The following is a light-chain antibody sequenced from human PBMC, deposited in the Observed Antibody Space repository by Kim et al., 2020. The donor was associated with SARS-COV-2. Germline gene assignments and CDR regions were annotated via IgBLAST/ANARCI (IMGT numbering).Light chain of an antibody. Sequence: QLVLTQSPSASASLGALVKLTCTLSSGHSSYAIAWHQQQPEKGPRYLMKLNSDGSHSKGDGIPDRFSGSSSGAERYLTISSLQSEDEADYYCQTWGTGWVFGGGTQLTVL. CDR1: SGHSSYA. V-gene: IGLV4-69*01. J-gene: IGLJ2*01. CDR2: LNSDGSH. CDR3: QTWGTGWV.